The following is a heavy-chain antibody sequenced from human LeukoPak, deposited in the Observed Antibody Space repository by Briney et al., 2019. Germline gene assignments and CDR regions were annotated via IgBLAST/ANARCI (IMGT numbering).Heavy chain of an antibody. D-gene: IGHD3-16*02. CDR3: ARDLPTQARPPFTFGGVIVRLDY. CDR2: IIPIFGTA. CDR1: GGTFSSYA. J-gene: IGHJ4*02. Sequence: SVKVSCKASGGTFSSYAISWVRQAPGQGLEWMGGIIPIFGTANYAQKFQGRVTITADESTSTAYMELSSLRSEDTAVYYCARDLPTQARPPFTFGGVIVRLDYWGQGTLVTVSS. V-gene: IGHV1-69*01.